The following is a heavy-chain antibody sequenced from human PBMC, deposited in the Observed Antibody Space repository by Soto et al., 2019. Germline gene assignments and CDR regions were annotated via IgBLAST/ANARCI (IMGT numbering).Heavy chain of an antibody. V-gene: IGHV5-10-1*01. CDR2: IDPSDSYT. D-gene: IGHD2-15*01. CDR3: AGLQEGDCSGGSCYYYYGMDV. Sequence: GESLKISCKGSGYSFTSYWISWVRQMPGKGLEWMGRIDPSDSYTNYSPSFHSHVTTSANNSTSTAYLQWSSLKASGTAMYYCAGLQEGDCSGGSCYYYYGMDVWGQGTTVTVSS. CDR1: GYSFTSYW. J-gene: IGHJ6*02.